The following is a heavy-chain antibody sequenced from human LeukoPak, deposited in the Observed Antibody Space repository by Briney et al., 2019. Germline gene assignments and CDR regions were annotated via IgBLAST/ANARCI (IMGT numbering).Heavy chain of an antibody. CDR2: ISGSGGDT. Sequence: PGGSLRLSCAASGFTFSGYAMSWVRQAPGKGLEWVSAISGSGGDTYYADSVKGRFTISRDNSKNTLYLQMNSLRAEDTAVYYCARDRIAAAGIYYYGMDVWGQGTTVTVSS. D-gene: IGHD6-13*01. J-gene: IGHJ6*02. CDR3: ARDRIAAAGIYYYGMDV. CDR1: GFTFSGYA. V-gene: IGHV3-23*01.